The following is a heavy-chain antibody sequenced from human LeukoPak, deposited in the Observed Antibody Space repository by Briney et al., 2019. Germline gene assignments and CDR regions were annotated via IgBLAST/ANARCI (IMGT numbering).Heavy chain of an antibody. CDR1: GLTFSSYA. CDR3: TKGTYYHSSGSYYTESFGEN. Sequence: GGSLRLSCAASGLTFSSYAMSWVRQAPGKGLEWVSVISGSGGRTYYADSVKGRFTISRDNSKNTMYLQMDSLRAEDTAVYYCTKGTYYHSSGSYYTESFGENWGQGTLVTVSS. V-gene: IGHV3-23*01. D-gene: IGHD3-10*01. J-gene: IGHJ4*02. CDR2: ISGSGGRT.